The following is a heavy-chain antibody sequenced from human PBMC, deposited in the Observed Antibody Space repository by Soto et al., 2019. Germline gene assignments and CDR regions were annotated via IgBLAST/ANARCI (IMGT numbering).Heavy chain of an antibody. J-gene: IGHJ4*02. CDR2: IYYSGST. CDR3: ARVDSSGYFDY. CDR1: GGSISSGDYY. Sequence: QVQLQESGPGLVKPSQTLSLTCTVSGGSISSGDYYWSWICQPPGKGLEWIGYIYYSGSTYYNPSLESRVTISVDTSKNQFSLKLSSVTAADTAVYYCARVDSSGYFDYWGQGTLVTVSS. D-gene: IGHD3-22*01. V-gene: IGHV4-30-4*01.